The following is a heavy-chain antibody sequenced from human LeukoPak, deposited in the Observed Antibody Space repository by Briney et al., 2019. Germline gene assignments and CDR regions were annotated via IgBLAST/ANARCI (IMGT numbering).Heavy chain of an antibody. Sequence: PSETLSLTCTVSGGSISSGDYYWRWIRQPPGKGLEWIGYIYYSGSTYYNPSLKSRVTISVDTSKNQFSLKLSSVTAADTAVYYCARAYCSGGSCYSPVLNYFDYWGQGTLVTVSS. J-gene: IGHJ4*02. CDR3: ARAYCSGGSCYSPVLNYFDY. D-gene: IGHD2-15*01. V-gene: IGHV4-30-4*01. CDR1: GGSISSGDYY. CDR2: IYYSGST.